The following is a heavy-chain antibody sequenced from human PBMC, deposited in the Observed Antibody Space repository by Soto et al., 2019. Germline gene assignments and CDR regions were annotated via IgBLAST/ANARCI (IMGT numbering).Heavy chain of an antibody. D-gene: IGHD4-17*01. Sequence: GGSLRLSCAASGFTFSTYAMSWVRQPPGKGLEWVSAISGGGDNTYYPDFVKGRFTISRDNSNNTLFLQMNSLRAEDTAVYYCAKMGDYGHFDYWGQGTLVTVSS. CDR3: AKMGDYGHFDY. CDR2: ISGGGDNT. J-gene: IGHJ4*02. V-gene: IGHV3-23*01. CDR1: GFTFSTYA.